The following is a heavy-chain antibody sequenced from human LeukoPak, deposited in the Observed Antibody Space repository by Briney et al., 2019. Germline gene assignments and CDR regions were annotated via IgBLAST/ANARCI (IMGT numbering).Heavy chain of an antibody. CDR3: ARGHSGSSVDY. V-gene: IGHV3-21*01. CDR1: RFTFSSYS. Sequence: GGSLRLSCAASRFTFSSYSMNWVRQAPGKGLEWVSSTSSSSSYIYYADSVKGRFTISRDNAKNSLYLQMNSLRAEDTAVYYCARGHSGSSVDYWGQGTLVTVSS. J-gene: IGHJ4*02. CDR2: TSSSSSYI. D-gene: IGHD3-10*01.